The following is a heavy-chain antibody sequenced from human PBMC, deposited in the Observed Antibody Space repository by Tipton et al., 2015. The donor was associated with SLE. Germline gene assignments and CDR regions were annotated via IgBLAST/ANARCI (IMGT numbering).Heavy chain of an antibody. D-gene: IGHD4-17*01. CDR1: GFTFSDYW. J-gene: IGHJ4*02. CDR3: ARGAQLAVKNLIDY. V-gene: IGHV3-48*01. Sequence: SLRLSCAASGFTFSDYWLSWVRQAPGKGLEWLSYISTRSSIMYYADSVKGRFTISRDNAKNSLFLQMSSQRVDDTAVYYCARGAQLAVKNLIDYWGQGTLVTVPS. CDR2: ISTRSSIM.